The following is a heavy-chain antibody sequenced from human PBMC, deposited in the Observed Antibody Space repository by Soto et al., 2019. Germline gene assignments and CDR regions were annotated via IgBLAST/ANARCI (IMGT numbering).Heavy chain of an antibody. CDR1: GFSLSNGKVG. CDR2: IFSNDEK. J-gene: IGHJ6*03. D-gene: IGHD6-19*01. V-gene: IGHV2-26*01. CDR3: ARILFGRSVAGGYFYMDV. Sequence: HVTLKESGPVLVKPTETLTLTCTVSGFSLSNGKVGVSWIRQPPGKALEWLEHIFSNDEKYYRTSLKSRLTISEDPSKSQVVLTMTKVDPVDTATYYCARILFGRSVAGGYFYMDVWGKGTTVTVSS.